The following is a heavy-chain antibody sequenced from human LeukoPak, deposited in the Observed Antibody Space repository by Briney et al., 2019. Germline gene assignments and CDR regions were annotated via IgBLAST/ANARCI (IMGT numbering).Heavy chain of an antibody. Sequence: SETLSLTCAVYGGSFSGYYWSWIRHPPGKGLELIGEINHSGSTNYNPSLKSRVTISVDTSKNQFSLKLSSVTAADTAVYYCARGHCSSTSCYYYYGMDVWGQGTTVTVSS. V-gene: IGHV4-34*01. CDR1: GGSFSGYY. CDR3: ARGHCSSTSCYYYYGMDV. CDR2: INHSGST. J-gene: IGHJ6*02. D-gene: IGHD2-2*01.